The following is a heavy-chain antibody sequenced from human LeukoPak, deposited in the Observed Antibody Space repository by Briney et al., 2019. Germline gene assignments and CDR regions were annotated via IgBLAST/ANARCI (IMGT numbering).Heavy chain of an antibody. CDR1: DDSVSSYY. D-gene: IGHD5-18*01. CDR3: ARAQRGYSYGPFDY. CDR2: IYYSGST. Sequence: SETLSLTYTVSDDSVSSYYWSWIRQPPGKGLEWIGYIYYSGSTNYNPSLKSRVTISVDTSKNQFSLKLSSVTAADTAVYYCARAQRGYSYGPFDYWGQGTLVTVSS. J-gene: IGHJ4*02. V-gene: IGHV4-59*02.